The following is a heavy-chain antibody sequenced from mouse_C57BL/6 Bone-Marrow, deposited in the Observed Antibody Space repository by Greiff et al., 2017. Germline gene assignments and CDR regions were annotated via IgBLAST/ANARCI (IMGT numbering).Heavy chain of an antibody. V-gene: IGHV1-64*01. CDR3: ASGGYYGSSSPGFAY. CDR2: IHPNSGST. Sequence: QVQLQQPGAELVKPGASVKLSCKASGYTFTSYWMHWVKQRPGQGLEWIGMIHPNSGSTNYNEKFKSKATLTVDKSSSTAYMQLSSLKSGDSAVYYWASGGYYGSSSPGFAYWGKGTLVTVSA. J-gene: IGHJ3*01. D-gene: IGHD1-1*01. CDR1: GYTFTSYW.